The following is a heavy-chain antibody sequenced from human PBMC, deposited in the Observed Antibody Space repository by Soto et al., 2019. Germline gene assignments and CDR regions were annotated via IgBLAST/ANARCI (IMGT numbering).Heavy chain of an antibody. CDR3: ARMYSSGSGWFHP. D-gene: IGHD6-19*01. V-gene: IGHV4-31*03. CDR2: FYSSGSI. Sequence: SETLSLTCFVSGYSITAGGYYLICIRHHPWKGLEWIGSFYSSGSIIYNPSLRSRVSISGDTSSNQFSMSLTSVTAADTARYYCARMYSSGSGWFHPWGQGTLVPSPQ. J-gene: IGHJ5*02. CDR1: GYSITAGGYY.